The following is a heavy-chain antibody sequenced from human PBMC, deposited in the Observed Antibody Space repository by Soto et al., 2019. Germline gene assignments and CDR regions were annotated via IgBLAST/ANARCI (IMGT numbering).Heavy chain of an antibody. D-gene: IGHD2-15*01. J-gene: IGHJ3*02. Sequence: GGSLRLSCAASGFTFSSYSMNWVRQAPGKGLEWVSSISSSSYIYYADSVKGRFTISRDNAKNSLYLQMNSLRAEDTAVYYCARYCSGGSCYFMEAFDIWGQGTMVTVSS. CDR3: ARYCSGGSCYFMEAFDI. V-gene: IGHV3-21*01. CDR2: ISSSSYI. CDR1: GFTFSSYS.